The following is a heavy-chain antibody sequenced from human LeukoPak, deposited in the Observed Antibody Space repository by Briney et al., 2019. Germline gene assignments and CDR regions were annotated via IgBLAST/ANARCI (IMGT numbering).Heavy chain of an antibody. J-gene: IGHJ4*02. Sequence: SETLSLTCTVSGVSISSGGYYWSWIRQHPGKGLEWIGYIYYSGSTYYNPSLKSRVTISVDTSKNQFSLKLSSVTAADTAVYYCARWSAYYSPYWSQGTLVTVSS. CDR1: GVSISSGGYY. D-gene: IGHD3-3*01. CDR2: IYYSGST. CDR3: ARWSAYYSPY. V-gene: IGHV4-31*03.